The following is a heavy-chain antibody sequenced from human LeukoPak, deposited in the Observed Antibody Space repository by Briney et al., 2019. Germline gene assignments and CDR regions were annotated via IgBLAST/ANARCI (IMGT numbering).Heavy chain of an antibody. J-gene: IGHJ4*02. Sequence: GGSLRLSCAASGFTFSSYSMNWVRQAPGKGREWVSSISSSSSYIYYADSVKGRFTISRDNAKNSLYLQMNSLRAEDTAVYYCARGVTAAANDYWGQGTLVTVSS. CDR1: GFTFSSYS. V-gene: IGHV3-21*01. CDR3: ARGVTAAANDY. D-gene: IGHD2-15*01. CDR2: ISSSSSYI.